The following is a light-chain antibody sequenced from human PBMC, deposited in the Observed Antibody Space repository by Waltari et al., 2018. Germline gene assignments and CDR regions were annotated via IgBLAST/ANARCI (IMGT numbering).Light chain of an antibody. CDR2: WAS. Sequence: DIVMTQSPDSLAVSLGERATINCKSSQSVLYSSNNKNYLAWYQQKPGQPPKLLIYWASTRDSGVPDRFSGSGSGTDFTLTISSLQAEDVAVYYCQQYYSIPYTFGQGTKLESK. J-gene: IGKJ2*01. CDR3: QQYYSIPYT. V-gene: IGKV4-1*01. CDR1: QSVLYSSNNKNY.